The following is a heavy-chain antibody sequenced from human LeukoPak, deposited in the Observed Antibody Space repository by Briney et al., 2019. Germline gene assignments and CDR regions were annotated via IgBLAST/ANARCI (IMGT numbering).Heavy chain of an antibody. D-gene: IGHD3-22*01. CDR2: IYYSGNT. V-gene: IGHV4-39*01. J-gene: IGHJ4*02. Sequence: PSETLSLTCTVSGGSISSSSYYWGWIRQPPGKGLEWIGSIYYSGNTYYNPSLKSRVTISVDTSKNQFSLKLSSVTAADTAVYYCARHKPNYEYYFDYWGQGTLVTVSS. CDR1: GGSISSSSYY. CDR3: ARHKPNYEYYFDY.